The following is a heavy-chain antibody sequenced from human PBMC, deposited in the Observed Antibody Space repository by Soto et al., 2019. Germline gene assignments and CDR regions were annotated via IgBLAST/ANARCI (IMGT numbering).Heavy chain of an antibody. CDR1: GFTFSSYA. J-gene: IGHJ5*02. CDR3: AREPRPFGSLFGNGFDP. V-gene: IGHV3-30-3*01. D-gene: IGHD3-3*01. CDR2: ISYDGSNK. Sequence: QVQLVESGGGVVQPGRSLRLSCAASGFTFSSYAMNWVRQAPGKGLEWVAVISYDGSNKYYADSVKGRFTISRDNSKNTLYLQMNRVRAEDTAVYQGAREPRPFGSLFGNGFDPWGQGTLVTVSS.